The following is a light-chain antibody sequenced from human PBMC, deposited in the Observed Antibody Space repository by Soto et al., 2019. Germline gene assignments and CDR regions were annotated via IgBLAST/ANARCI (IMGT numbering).Light chain of an antibody. CDR1: QSVSAN. Sequence: EVVMTQSPATLSVSPGERATLSCRASQSVSANLAWYQQKPGQAPRLLIYGASSSATGIPARFSGSGSGTDFTLTISSLQSEDFAVYYCQQYNKWATFGPGTRLEIE. CDR2: GAS. V-gene: IGKV3-15*01. CDR3: QQYNKWAT. J-gene: IGKJ5*01.